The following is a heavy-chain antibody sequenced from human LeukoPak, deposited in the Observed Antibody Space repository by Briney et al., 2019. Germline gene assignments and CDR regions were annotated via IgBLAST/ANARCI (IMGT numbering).Heavy chain of an antibody. CDR3: AKEWRPYYYDSSGYAH. V-gene: IGHV3-30*18. CDR1: GFTFSSYG. J-gene: IGHJ4*02. Sequence: GGSLRLSCAASGFTFSSYGMHWVRQAPGKGLEWVAVISYDGSNKYYADSVKGRFTISSDNSKNTLYLQMNSLRAEDTAVYYCAKEWRPYYYDSSGYAHWGQGTLVTVSS. CDR2: ISYDGSNK. D-gene: IGHD3-22*01.